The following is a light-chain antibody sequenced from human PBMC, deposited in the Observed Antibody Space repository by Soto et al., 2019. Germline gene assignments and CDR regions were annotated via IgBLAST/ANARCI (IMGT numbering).Light chain of an antibody. CDR2: DAS. Sequence: DIPMTQSPSTLSASVGDRVTITCRASQSISSWLAWYQQKPGKAPKLLIYDASSLESGYPSRFSGSGSGTEFTLTISSLQPDDFATYYSQQYNSYSILFGQGTRLEIK. CDR1: QSISSW. J-gene: IGKJ5*01. CDR3: QQYNSYSIL. V-gene: IGKV1-5*01.